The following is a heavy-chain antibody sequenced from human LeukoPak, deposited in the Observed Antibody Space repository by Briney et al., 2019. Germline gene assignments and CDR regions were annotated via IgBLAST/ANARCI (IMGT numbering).Heavy chain of an antibody. V-gene: IGHV3-15*01. J-gene: IGHJ3*02. CDR1: GLTFSNAW. CDR3: ATDGGQYFDRRTDAFDI. Sequence: GGSLRLSCAGSGLTFSNAWMNWVRQAPGKGLEWIGRIRSKTDGGTTDYATVVTGRFTISRDDSKSTFYVQMNSLKSEDTAVYYCATDGGQYFDRRTDAFDIWGQGTMVTVSS. CDR2: IRSKTDGGTT. D-gene: IGHD3-22*01.